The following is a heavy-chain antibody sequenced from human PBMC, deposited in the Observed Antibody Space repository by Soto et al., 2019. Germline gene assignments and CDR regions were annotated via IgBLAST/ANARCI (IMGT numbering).Heavy chain of an antibody. CDR3: ARDKGSATGFFDY. J-gene: IGHJ4*02. CDR2: IYYSGTT. CDR1: GASISSGGYY. V-gene: IGHV4-31*03. Sequence: QVQLQESGPGLVRPSQTLSLTCTVSGASISSGGYYWNWIRQHPGKGLEWIGNIYYSGTTYYNPSFESRVTISVDTSKNHFFLKLSSVTAADTAVYYCARDKGSATGFFDYWGQGSAVTVSS. D-gene: IGHD6-13*01.